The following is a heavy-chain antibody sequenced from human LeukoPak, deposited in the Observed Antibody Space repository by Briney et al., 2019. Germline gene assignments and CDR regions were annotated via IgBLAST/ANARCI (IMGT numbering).Heavy chain of an antibody. J-gene: IGHJ6*02. V-gene: IGHV1-8*01. CDR2: MNPNSGNT. D-gene: IGHD2-2*01. CDR1: GYTFTSYD. CDR3: ARGDCSSTSCYLSVGFYYYYGMDV. Sequence: GASVKVSCKASGYTFTSYDINWVRQATGQGLEWMGWMNPNSGNTGYAQKFQGRVTMTRNTSISTAYMELSSLRSEDTAVYYRARGDCSSTSCYLSVGFYYYYGMDVWGQGTTVTVSS.